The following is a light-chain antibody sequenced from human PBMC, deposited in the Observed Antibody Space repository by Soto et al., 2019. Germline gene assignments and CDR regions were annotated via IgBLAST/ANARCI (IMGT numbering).Light chain of an antibody. Sequence: QTVVTQEPSLTVSPGGTVTLTCASTTGAVTSVYYPNWFQQKPGQPPRALIYSTNNKHSWTPARFSGSLLEDKAALTLSGVQPEDEADYYCLLYFGGAVVFGGGTKLTVL. CDR2: STN. J-gene: IGLJ2*01. CDR1: TGAVTSVYY. V-gene: IGLV7-43*01. CDR3: LLYFGGAVV.